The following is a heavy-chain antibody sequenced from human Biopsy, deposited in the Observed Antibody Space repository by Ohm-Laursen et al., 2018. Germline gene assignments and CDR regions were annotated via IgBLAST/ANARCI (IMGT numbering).Heavy chain of an antibody. D-gene: IGHD6-13*01. V-gene: IGHV3-11*04. CDR3: AREGELVADEYFDY. J-gene: IGHJ4*02. CDR2: ISSGGTTI. Sequence: SLRLSCAASGFPFSDYYMRWIRQAPGKGLEWVSYISSGGTTIYYADSVKGRLTISRDNAKNSLYLQMDRLRAEDTAVYYCAREGELVADEYFDYWGQGILVTVSS. CDR1: GFPFSDYY.